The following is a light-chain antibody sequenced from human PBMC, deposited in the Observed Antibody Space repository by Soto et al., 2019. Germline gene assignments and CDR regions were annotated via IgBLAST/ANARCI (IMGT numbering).Light chain of an antibody. J-gene: IGKJ1*01. Sequence: DIQMTQSPSTLSASVGDRVTITCRASRSISIWLAWYQQKPGKAPKLLIYKASSLESGVPSRFSGSGSGTEFTLTISSLQPDDFATYYCQQYNNYLTFGQGTKVDIK. CDR3: QQYNNYLT. V-gene: IGKV1-5*03. CDR2: KAS. CDR1: RSISIW.